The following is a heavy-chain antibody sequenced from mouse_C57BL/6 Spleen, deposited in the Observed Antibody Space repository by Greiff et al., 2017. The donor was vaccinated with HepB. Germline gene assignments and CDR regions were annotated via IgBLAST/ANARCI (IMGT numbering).Heavy chain of an antibody. CDR1: GYSITSGYY. D-gene: IGHD3-2*02. V-gene: IGHV3-6*01. CDR2: ISYDGSN. J-gene: IGHJ3*01. Sequence: EVKVEESGPGLVKPSQSLSLTCSVTGYSITSGYYWNWIRQFPGNKLEWMGYISYDGSNNYNPSLKNRISITRDTSKNQFFLKLNSVTTEDTATYYCARDGTSSGYIAYWGQGTLVTVSA. CDR3: ARDGTSSGYIAY.